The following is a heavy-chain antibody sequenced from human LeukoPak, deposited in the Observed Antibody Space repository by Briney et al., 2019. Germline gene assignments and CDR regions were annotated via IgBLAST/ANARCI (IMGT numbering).Heavy chain of an antibody. CDR1: GGTFSSYA. Sequence: GASVKVSCKASGGTFSSYAISWVRQAPGQGLEWMGGIIPIFGTANYAQKFQGRVTITADESTSTAYMELSSLRSEDTAVYYRARVSGYSGYDRAYWGQGTLVTVSS. CDR3: ARVSGYSGYDRAY. D-gene: IGHD5-12*01. J-gene: IGHJ4*02. V-gene: IGHV1-69*01. CDR2: IIPIFGTA.